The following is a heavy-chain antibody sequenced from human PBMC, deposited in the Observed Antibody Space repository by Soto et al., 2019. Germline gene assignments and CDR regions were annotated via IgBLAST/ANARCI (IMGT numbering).Heavy chain of an antibody. Sequence: GGSLRLSCAASGFTFSSYGMHWVRQAPGKGLEWVAVIWYDGSNKYYADSVKGRFTISRDNSKNTLYLQMNSLRAEDTAVYYCARNRGIVATIRYYYYYMDVWGKGTTVTVSS. CDR2: IWYDGSNK. V-gene: IGHV3-33*01. CDR3: ARNRGIVATIRYYYYYMDV. J-gene: IGHJ6*03. D-gene: IGHD5-12*01. CDR1: GFTFSSYG.